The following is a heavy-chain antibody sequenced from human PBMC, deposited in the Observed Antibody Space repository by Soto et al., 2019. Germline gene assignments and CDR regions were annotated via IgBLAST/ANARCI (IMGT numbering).Heavy chain of an antibody. Sequence: QVQLQESGPGLVKPSETLSLTCTVSGGSISSYYWSWIRQPPGQGLEWIGNIYYVGSTNYDPSLKSQVTISRDTSKNPFSLKLRSVTAADTAVFYCARWGQPYGDYHFDYWGQGTLVTVSS. CDR2: IYYVGST. CDR3: ARWGQPYGDYHFDY. J-gene: IGHJ4*02. D-gene: IGHD4-17*01. CDR1: GGSISSYY. V-gene: IGHV4-59*08.